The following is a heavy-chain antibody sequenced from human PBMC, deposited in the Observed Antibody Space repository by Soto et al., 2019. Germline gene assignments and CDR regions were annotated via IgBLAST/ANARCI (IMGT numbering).Heavy chain of an antibody. J-gene: IGHJ4*02. V-gene: IGHV3-23*01. Sequence: EVQVLESGGGLVQPGGSLRLSCAASGFTLSNNAMSWVRQTPGKGLEWVSGISGSGGTTYYADSVKGRFTISRDNSKNTVYLQMNSLRAEDTAVYYCAKDMWFGGQGTLVTVSS. CDR2: ISGSGGTT. D-gene: IGHD2-21*01. CDR1: GFTLSNNA. CDR3: AKDMWF.